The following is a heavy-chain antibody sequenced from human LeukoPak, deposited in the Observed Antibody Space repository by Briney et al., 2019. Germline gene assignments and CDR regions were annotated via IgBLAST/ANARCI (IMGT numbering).Heavy chain of an antibody. D-gene: IGHD2-15*01. CDR1: GYTFTGYY. CDR2: INPNSGGT. V-gene: IGHV1-2*02. CDR3: ARDPSGYCSGGSCSYYYYYMDV. J-gene: IGHJ6*03. Sequence: ASVKVSCKASGYTFTGYYMHWVRQAPGQGLEWMGWINPNSGGTNYAQKFQGRVTMTRDTSISTAYMELSRLRSDDTAVYHCARDPSGYCSGGSCSYYYYYMDVWGKGTTVTVSS.